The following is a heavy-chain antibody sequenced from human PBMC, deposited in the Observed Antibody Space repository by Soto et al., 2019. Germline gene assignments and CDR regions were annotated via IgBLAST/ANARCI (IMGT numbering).Heavy chain of an antibody. V-gene: IGHV3-23*01. CDR2: VSGSGGTT. CDR1: GFTFSSSA. D-gene: IGHD6-19*01. CDR3: ARCTVDTIVTSGWCHYLDP. Sequence: EVQLLDSGGGLVQPGGSLRLSCAASGFTFSSSAMSWVRQAPGKGLEWVSAVSGSGGTTYYADSVRGRFTISRDNPKNTLYLQTNSLRAEDTAIYFCARCTVDTIVTSGWCHYLDPWGQGTLVTVSS. J-gene: IGHJ5*02.